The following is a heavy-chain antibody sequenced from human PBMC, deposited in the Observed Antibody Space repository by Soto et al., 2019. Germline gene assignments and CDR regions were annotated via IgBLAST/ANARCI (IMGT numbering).Heavy chain of an antibody. V-gene: IGHV3-23*01. CDR1: GFTFSSYA. D-gene: IGHD4-17*01. J-gene: IGHJ6*03. Sequence: GGSLRLSCAASGFTFSSYAMSWVRQAPGKGLEWVSAISGSGGSTYYADSVKGRFTISRDNSKNTLYLQMNSLRAEDTAVYYCAKADDYGDTRYYHYFMDVWGKGTTVIVSS. CDR3: AKADDYGDTRYYHYFMDV. CDR2: ISGSGGST.